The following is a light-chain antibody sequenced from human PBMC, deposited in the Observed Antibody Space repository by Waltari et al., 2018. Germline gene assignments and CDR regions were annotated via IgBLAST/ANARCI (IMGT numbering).Light chain of an antibody. CDR1: RSNIGCNS. J-gene: IGLJ3*02. Sequence: QSVLTQLPAASGIPGQRAPISCSVSRSNIGCNSLSWYQLLPGTAPKLLIYSQNQRPSGVPDRFSGSTSGTSASLAISGLQSDDEADYYCSTWDDRLNGPVFGGGTKLTVL. CDR3: STWDDRLNGPV. CDR2: SQN. V-gene: IGLV1-44*01.